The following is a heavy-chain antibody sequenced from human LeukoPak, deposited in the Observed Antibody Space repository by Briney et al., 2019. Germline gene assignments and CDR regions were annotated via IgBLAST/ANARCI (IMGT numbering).Heavy chain of an antibody. CDR1: VGSISSDS. Sequence: SETLSLTCTVSVGSISSDSGSWVRQPPGKGLEWSGHVYSSGSTNYSPSLQSRVTISVDPSKSQFSLKLYSVTAADTAVYYCARRYSGYGNAFDIWGQGTMVTVSS. V-gene: IGHV4-59*08. J-gene: IGHJ3*02. D-gene: IGHD5-12*01. CDR2: VYSSGST. CDR3: ARRYSGYGNAFDI.